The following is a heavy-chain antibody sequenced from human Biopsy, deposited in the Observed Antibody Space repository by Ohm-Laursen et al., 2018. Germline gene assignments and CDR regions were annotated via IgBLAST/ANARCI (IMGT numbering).Heavy chain of an antibody. J-gene: IGHJ6*02. CDR2: INPNSDNA. V-gene: IGHV1-2*06. D-gene: IGHD3-9*01. Sequence: ASSVKVSCKASGYTFAGYYLHWVRQAPGHGLEWMGRINPNSDNANYAQSFQGRLTVTRDTSISTAYMELTSLTFDDTAIYYCARVPAYPSIDGYYGLDLWGQGTTVIVSS. CDR1: GYTFAGYY. CDR3: ARVPAYPSIDGYYGLDL.